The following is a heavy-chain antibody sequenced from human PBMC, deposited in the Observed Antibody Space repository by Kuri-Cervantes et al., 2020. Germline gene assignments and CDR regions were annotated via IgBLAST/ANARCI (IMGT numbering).Heavy chain of an antibody. V-gene: IGHV1-3*01. D-gene: IGHD4-11*01. CDR3: ARGPSFSDSYYYYYMDV. CDR2: INAGNGNT. Sequence: ASVKVSCKSSGGIFDTYAISWVRQAPGQGLEWMGWINAGNGNTKYSQKFQGRVTITRDTSASTAYMELSSLRFEDTAVYYCARGPSFSDSYYYYYMDVWGKGPRSPSP. CDR1: GGIFDTYA. J-gene: IGHJ6*03.